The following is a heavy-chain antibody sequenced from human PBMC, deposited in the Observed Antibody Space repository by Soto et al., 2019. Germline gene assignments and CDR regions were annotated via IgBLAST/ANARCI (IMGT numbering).Heavy chain of an antibody. J-gene: IGHJ5*02. CDR3: ARNALDDSSGYYWLYNWFDP. D-gene: IGHD3-22*01. CDR1: GFTFSSYS. CDR2: ISSSSSTI. V-gene: IGHV3-48*02. Sequence: GGSLRLSCAASGFTFSSYSMNWVRQAPGKGLEWVSYISSSSSTIYYADSVKGRFTISRENAKNSLYLQMNSLRDEDTAVYYCARNALDDSSGYYWLYNWFDPWGQGTLVTVSS.